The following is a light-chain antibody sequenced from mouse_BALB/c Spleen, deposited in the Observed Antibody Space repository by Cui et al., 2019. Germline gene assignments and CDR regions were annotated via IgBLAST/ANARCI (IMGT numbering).Light chain of an antibody. Sequence: EIVMTQSQKFMSTSVGDRVSVTCKASQNVGTNVAWYQHKPGQSPKALIYSASYRYSGVPDRFTGSGSGTDFTLTISNVQSEDLAEYFCQQYNSYPLTFGAGTKLELK. CDR2: SAS. CDR1: QNVGTN. J-gene: IGKJ5*01. CDR3: QQYNSYPLT. V-gene: IGKV6-15*01.